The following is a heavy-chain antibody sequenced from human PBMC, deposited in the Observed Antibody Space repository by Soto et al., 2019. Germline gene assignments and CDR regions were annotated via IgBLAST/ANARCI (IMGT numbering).Heavy chain of an antibody. D-gene: IGHD1-1*01. CDR3: TKGGIPRRYNIPKVDFDY. Sequence: EVHLLESGGDLVQRGGSLRLSCAASGFIFSNYAMSWVRQAPGKGLEWVSAISGSGATTYYPDSVKGRFTISRDNSKNTLYLQMNSLRAEDTAVCYCTKGGIPRRYNIPKVDFDYWGQGSLVTVSS. CDR1: GFIFSNYA. J-gene: IGHJ4*02. CDR2: ISGSGATT. V-gene: IGHV3-23*01.